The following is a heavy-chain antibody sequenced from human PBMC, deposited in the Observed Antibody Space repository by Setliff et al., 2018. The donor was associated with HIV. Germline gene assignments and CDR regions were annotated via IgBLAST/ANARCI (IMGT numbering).Heavy chain of an antibody. V-gene: IGHV4-59*08. J-gene: IGHJ3*02. CDR2: IYSGGIT. Sequence: SETLSLTCAVSGGSISSAYWSWVRQPPGKGLEWIGYIYSGGITKYNPSLKSRVTISVDTSKNRFSLKLSSVTAADTAVYYCARHSITLVVGVPERDDAFDIWGQGTMVTVSS. D-gene: IGHD3-22*01. CDR3: ARHSITLVVGVPERDDAFDI. CDR1: GGSISSAY.